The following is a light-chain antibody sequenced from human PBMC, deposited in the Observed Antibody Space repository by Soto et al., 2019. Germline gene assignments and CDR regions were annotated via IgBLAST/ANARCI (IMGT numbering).Light chain of an antibody. CDR2: DVS. V-gene: IGLV2-14*01. CDR3: SSYTSSSTRV. Sequence: QSVLTQPASVSGSPGQSITISCTGTSSDVGDSNYVSWYQQHPGKAPKVMIYDVSNRPSGVSNRFSGSKSGNTASLTISGLQAEDEADYYCSSYTSSSTRVFGGGTKLTVL. CDR1: SSDVGDSNY. J-gene: IGLJ3*02.